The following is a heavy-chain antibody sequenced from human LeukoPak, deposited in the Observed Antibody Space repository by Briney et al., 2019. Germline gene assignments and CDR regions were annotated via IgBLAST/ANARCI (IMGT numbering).Heavy chain of an antibody. Sequence: SGPALVKPTQTLTLTCTFSGFSLSTSGMCVSWIRQPPGKALEWLARIAWDDDKYYRTSPKTRLTISKDTSKNQVVLTMTNIEPVDTATYYCARSKYYYDSRGDNWFDPWGQGTLVTVSS. CDR2: IAWDDDK. CDR1: GFSLSTSGMC. CDR3: ARSKYYYDSRGDNWFDP. V-gene: IGHV2-70*11. J-gene: IGHJ5*02. D-gene: IGHD3-22*01.